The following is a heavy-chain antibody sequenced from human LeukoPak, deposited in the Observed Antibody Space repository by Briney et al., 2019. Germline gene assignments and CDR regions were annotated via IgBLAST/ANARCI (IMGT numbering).Heavy chain of an antibody. D-gene: IGHD3-22*01. Sequence: SETLSLTCTVSGGSISSSSYYWGWIRQPPGKGLEWIGSIYYSVSTNYNPSRKSRVTISVDTSKNQFSLELSSVTAADTAVYFCARGPYSYDSSGAFDIWGQGTMVTVSS. CDR3: ARGPYSYDSSGAFDI. J-gene: IGHJ3*02. V-gene: IGHV4-39*07. CDR1: GGSISSSSYY. CDR2: IYYSVST.